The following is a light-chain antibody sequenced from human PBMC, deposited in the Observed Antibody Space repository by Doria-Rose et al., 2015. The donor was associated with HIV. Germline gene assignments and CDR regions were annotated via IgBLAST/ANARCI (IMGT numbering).Light chain of an antibody. V-gene: IGKV3-15*01. Sequence: EIVLTRSPGALSLSPGERATFSCRASQSVSSNLAWYQQKPGQAPRLLIYGASARATGIPARFSGSGSGTEFTLTISSMQSEDFAFYYCQQYNNWPSYTFGQGTKVEIK. J-gene: IGKJ2*01. CDR2: GAS. CDR3: QQYNNWPSYT. CDR1: QSVSSN.